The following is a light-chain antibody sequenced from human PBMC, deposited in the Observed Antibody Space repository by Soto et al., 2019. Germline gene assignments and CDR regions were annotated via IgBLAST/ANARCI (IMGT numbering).Light chain of an antibody. V-gene: IGKV1-5*01. CDR3: QQYDNYPLT. CDR1: QTIGSW. CDR2: DAS. J-gene: IGKJ4*01. Sequence: DLHMTQSLCTLSASLGDRVTITGGASQTIGSWLAWYQQKPGTAPKLLIYDASTLESGVPSRFSGSGSGTEFTLTISSLQPDDFATYYCQQYDNYPLTFGGGTKVDNK.